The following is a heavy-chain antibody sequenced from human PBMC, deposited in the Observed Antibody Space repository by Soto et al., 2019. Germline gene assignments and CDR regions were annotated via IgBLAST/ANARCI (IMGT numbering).Heavy chain of an antibody. CDR1: GGSVSSYY. D-gene: IGHD6-6*01. CDR2: IYYSGST. Sequence: SETLSLTCTVSGGSVSSYYWSWIRQPPGKGLEWIGYIYYSGSTNYNPSLKSRVTISVDTSKNQFSLKLSSVTAADTAVYYCARSSIAAHFDYWGQGTLVTVSS. V-gene: IGHV4-59*02. J-gene: IGHJ4*02. CDR3: ARSSIAAHFDY.